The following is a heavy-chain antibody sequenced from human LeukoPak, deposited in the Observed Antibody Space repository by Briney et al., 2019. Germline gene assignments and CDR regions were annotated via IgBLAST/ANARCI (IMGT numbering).Heavy chain of an antibody. J-gene: IGHJ5*02. D-gene: IGHD2-2*01. Sequence: GGSLRLSCAASGFTFSSYAMSWVRQAPGKGLEWVSAISGSGGSTYYADSVKGRFTIYRDNSKNTLYLQMNSLRAEDTAVYYCAKGDIVVVPAANWLDPWGQGTLVTVSS. CDR3: AKGDIVVVPAANWLDP. CDR2: ISGSGGST. V-gene: IGHV3-23*01. CDR1: GFTFSSYA.